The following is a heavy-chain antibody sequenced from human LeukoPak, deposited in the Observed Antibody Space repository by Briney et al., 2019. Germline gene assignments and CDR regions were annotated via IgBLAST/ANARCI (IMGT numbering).Heavy chain of an antibody. D-gene: IGHD6-13*01. V-gene: IGHV3-30*18. CDR1: GFTFSSYG. CDR3: AKDIGLQLGHDAFDI. J-gene: IGHJ3*02. Sequence: RGSLRLSCAVSGFTFSSYGMHWVRQAPGKGLEWVAVISYGGSNKYYADSVKGRLTISRDKSKNTLYLQMNSLRAEDTALYYCAKDIGLQLGHDAFDIWDQGTMVTVSS. CDR2: ISYGGSNK.